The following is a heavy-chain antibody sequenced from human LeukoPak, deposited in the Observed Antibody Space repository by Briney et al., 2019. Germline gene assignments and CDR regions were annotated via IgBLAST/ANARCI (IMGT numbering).Heavy chain of an antibody. D-gene: IGHD3-22*01. V-gene: IGHV1-69*02. CDR3: AKGTVSSGYYWVFEY. Sequence: ASVKVSCKASGGTFSSYTISWVRQAPGQGLEWMGRIIPILGIANYAQKFQGRVTITADKSTSTAYMELSSLRSEDMALYYCAKGTVSSGYYWVFEYWGQGTLVTVSS. J-gene: IGHJ4*02. CDR2: IIPILGIA. CDR1: GGTFSSYT.